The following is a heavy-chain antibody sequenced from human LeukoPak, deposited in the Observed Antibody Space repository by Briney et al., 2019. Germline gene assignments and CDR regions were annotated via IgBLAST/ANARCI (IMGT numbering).Heavy chain of an antibody. J-gene: IGHJ3*02. CDR3: ARMNPPAFDI. V-gene: IGHV3-64*01. Sequence: PGGSLRLSCAASGFTFSSYAMHWVRQAPGKGLEYVSAISSNGGSTYYANSVKGRFTISRDNSKNTLYLQMGSLRAEDMAVYYCARMNPPAFDIWGQGTMVTVSS. D-gene: IGHD1-14*01. CDR1: GFTFSSYA. CDR2: ISSNGGST.